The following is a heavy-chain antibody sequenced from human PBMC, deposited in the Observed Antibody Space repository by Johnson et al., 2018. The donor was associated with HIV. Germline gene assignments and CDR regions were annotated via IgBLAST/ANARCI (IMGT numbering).Heavy chain of an antibody. CDR3: ASLSSSLFGAFDI. CDR1: GFSFSDYY. CDR2: ISSSGDTM. D-gene: IGHD6-13*01. V-gene: IGHV3-11*04. J-gene: IGHJ3*02. Sequence: QVQLVESGGGLVKPGGSLRLSCAASGFSFSDYYMSWIRQAPGKGLEWVSYISSSGDTMYNADSVKGRFTISRDNAKNSLYLQMNSLRAEDTAVYYCASLSSSLFGAFDIWGQGTLVTVSS.